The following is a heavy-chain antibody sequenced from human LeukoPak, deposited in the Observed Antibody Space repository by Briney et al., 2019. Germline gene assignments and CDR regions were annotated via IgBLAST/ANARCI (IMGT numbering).Heavy chain of an antibody. CDR3: ARRVLAAVGYYFDS. D-gene: IGHD6-13*01. CDR2: IYGGDSET. V-gene: IGHV5-51*01. J-gene: IGHJ4*02. CDR1: GYIFTNYW. Sequence: GESLKISCKSSGYIFTNYWIGWVRQMPGKGLEWMGIIYGGDSETRYSPSFQGQVTISLDKSITTAYLQWSSLKASDTAMYYRARRVLAAVGYYFDSWGQGTLVTVSS.